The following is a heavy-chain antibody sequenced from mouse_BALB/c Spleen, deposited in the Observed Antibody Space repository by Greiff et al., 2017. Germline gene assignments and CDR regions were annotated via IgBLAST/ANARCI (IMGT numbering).Heavy chain of an antibody. V-gene: IGHV5-4*02. J-gene: IGHJ3*01. CDR3: ARDAY. CDR2: ISDGGSYT. Sequence: DVQLVESGGGLVKPGGSLKLSCAASGFTFSDYYMYWVRQTPEKRLEWVATISDGGSYTYYPDSVKGRFTISRDNAKNNLYLQMSSLKSEDTAMYYCARDAYWGQGTLVTVSA. CDR1: GFTFSDYY.